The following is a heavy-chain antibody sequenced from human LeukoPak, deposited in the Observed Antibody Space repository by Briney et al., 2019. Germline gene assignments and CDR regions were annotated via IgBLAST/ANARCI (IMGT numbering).Heavy chain of an antibody. D-gene: IGHD3-22*01. Sequence: GASVKVSCKASGYTFTSYALHWVRQAPGQGLEWMGWINPNSGGTNYAQKFQGRVTMTRDTSISTAYMELSRLRSDDTAVYYCARAYYDSSGYSPLDYWGQGTLVTVSS. CDR1: GYTFTSYA. J-gene: IGHJ4*02. V-gene: IGHV1-2*02. CDR2: INPNSGGT. CDR3: ARAYYDSSGYSPLDY.